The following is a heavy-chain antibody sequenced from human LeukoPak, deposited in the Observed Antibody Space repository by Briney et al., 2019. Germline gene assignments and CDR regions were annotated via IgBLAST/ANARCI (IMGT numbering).Heavy chain of an antibody. V-gene: IGHV3-21*01. CDR3: AKGDTGGDFDI. CDR1: GFTFSSYS. Sequence: GGSLRLSCAASGFTFSSYSMNWVRQAPGKGLEWVSSISSISSYIYYADSVKGRFTISRDNSKNSLYLQMNSLRPQDTAVYYCAKGDTGGDFDIWGQGTMVTVSS. J-gene: IGHJ3*02. D-gene: IGHD5-18*01. CDR2: ISSISSYI.